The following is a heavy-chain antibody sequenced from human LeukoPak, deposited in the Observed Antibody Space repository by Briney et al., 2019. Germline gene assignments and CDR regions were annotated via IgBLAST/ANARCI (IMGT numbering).Heavy chain of an antibody. CDR2: FSGSGGST. V-gene: IGHV3-23*01. CDR1: GFTFSSYA. Sequence: PGGSLRLSCAASGFTFSSYAMSWVRQAPGKGLDWVSAFSGSGGSTYYADSVKGRFTISRDNSKNTLYLQMNSLRAEDTAVYYCAKASEWGPYYYYGMDVWGQGTTVTVSS. CDR3: AKASEWGPYYYYGMDV. D-gene: IGHD1-26*01. J-gene: IGHJ6*02.